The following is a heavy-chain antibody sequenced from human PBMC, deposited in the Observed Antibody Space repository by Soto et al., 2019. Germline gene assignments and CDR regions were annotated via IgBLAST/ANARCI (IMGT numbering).Heavy chain of an antibody. Sequence: GSLRLSCAASGFTFSSYAMSWVRQAPGKGLEWVSAISGSGGSTYYADSVKGRFTISRDNSKNTLYLQMNSLRAEDTDVYYCAKAPNGFWSGYYSIDYWGQGTLVTVSS. D-gene: IGHD3-3*01. CDR2: ISGSGGST. V-gene: IGHV3-23*01. J-gene: IGHJ4*02. CDR1: GFTFSSYA. CDR3: AKAPNGFWSGYYSIDY.